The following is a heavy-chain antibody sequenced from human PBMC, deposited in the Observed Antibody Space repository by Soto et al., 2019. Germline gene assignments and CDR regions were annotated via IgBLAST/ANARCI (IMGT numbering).Heavy chain of an antibody. D-gene: IGHD3-10*01. Sequence: QVQLQESGPGLMKPSQTLSLTCTVSGGSISSGGYYWSWIRQHPGKGLEWIGYIYYSGSTYYNPSLKSRVTISVDTSKNQFSLKLSSVTAADTAVYYCAAGTMVRGVITHRFDYWGQGTLVTVSS. CDR1: GGSISSGGYY. CDR2: IYYSGST. V-gene: IGHV4-31*03. J-gene: IGHJ4*02. CDR3: AAGTMVRGVITHRFDY.